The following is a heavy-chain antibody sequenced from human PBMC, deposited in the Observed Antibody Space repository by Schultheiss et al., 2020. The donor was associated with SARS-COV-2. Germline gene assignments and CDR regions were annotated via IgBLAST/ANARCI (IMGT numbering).Heavy chain of an antibody. D-gene: IGHD3-3*01. CDR3: ARQLRFLEWYIHNNWFDP. CDR1: GGSFSGYY. Sequence: SETLSLTCAVYGGSFSGYYWSWIRQPPGKGLEWIGEINHSGSTNYNPSLKSRVTISVDTSKNQFSLKLSSVTAADTAVYYCARQLRFLEWYIHNNWFDPWGQGTLVTVSS. CDR2: INHSGST. J-gene: IGHJ5*02. V-gene: IGHV4-34*01.